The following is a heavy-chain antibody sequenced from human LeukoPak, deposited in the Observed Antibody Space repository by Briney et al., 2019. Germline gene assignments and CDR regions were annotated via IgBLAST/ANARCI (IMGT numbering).Heavy chain of an antibody. CDR2: ISGSGGST. J-gene: IGHJ4*02. CDR1: GFTFSSYA. D-gene: IGHD2-15*01. CDR3: AKDLDRYCSGGSCYSTQRSDY. V-gene: IGHV3-23*01. Sequence: GGSLRLSCAASGFTFSSYAMSWVRQAPGKGLEWVSAISGSGGSTYYADSVKGRFTISRDNSKNTLYLQMNSLRAEDTAVYYCAKDLDRYCSGGSCYSTQRSDYWGQGTLVTVSS.